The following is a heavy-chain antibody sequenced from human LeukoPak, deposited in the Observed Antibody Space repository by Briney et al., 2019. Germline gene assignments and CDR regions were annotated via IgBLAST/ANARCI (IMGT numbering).Heavy chain of an antibody. CDR1: GYTFTDYY. CDR2: INSKSGGT. CDR3: ARSRSGGENWFDP. J-gene: IGHJ5*02. Sequence: ASVKVSCKASGYTFTDYYMHWVRQVPGQGLEWMGRINSKSGGTTYAQNFQGRVTMTRDTSISTAYMELSRLRSDDTAVYYCARSRSGGENWFDPWGQGTLVTVSS. V-gene: IGHV1-2*06. D-gene: IGHD2-15*01.